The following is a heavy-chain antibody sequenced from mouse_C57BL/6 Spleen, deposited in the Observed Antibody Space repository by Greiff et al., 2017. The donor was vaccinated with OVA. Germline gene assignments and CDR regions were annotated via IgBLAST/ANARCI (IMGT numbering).Heavy chain of an antibody. CDR3: ARGGCSSYQRYFDV. J-gene: IGHJ1*03. Sequence: QVQLQQPGAELVMPGASVKLSCKASGYTFTSYWMHWVKQRPGQGLEWIGEIDPSDSYTNYNQKFKGKSTLTVDKSSSTAYLQLSSLTSEYSAVYYWARGGCSSYQRYFDVWGTGTTVTVSS. V-gene: IGHV1-69*01. D-gene: IGHD1-1*01. CDR2: IDPSDSYT. CDR1: GYTFTSYW.